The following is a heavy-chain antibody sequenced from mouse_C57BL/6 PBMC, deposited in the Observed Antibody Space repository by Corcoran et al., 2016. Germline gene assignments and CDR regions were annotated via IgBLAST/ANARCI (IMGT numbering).Heavy chain of an antibody. CDR1: GYTFTTYG. V-gene: IGHV9-3*01. CDR3: ARSTAQATWFAY. Sequence: QIQLVQSGPELKKPGETVKISCKASGYTFTTYGMSWVKQAPGKGLKWMGWIKTYSGVPTYADDFKGRFAFSLETSASTAYLQINNLKNEDTATYFCARSTAQATWFAYWGQGTLVTVSA. D-gene: IGHD3-2*02. CDR2: IKTYSGVP. J-gene: IGHJ3*01.